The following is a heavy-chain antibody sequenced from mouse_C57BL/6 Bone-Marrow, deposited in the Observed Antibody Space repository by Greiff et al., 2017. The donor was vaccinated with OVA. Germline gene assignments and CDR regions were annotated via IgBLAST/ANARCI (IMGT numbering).Heavy chain of an antibody. CDR1: GFTFSSYA. J-gene: IGHJ4*01. CDR3: ARDPYDSEALYYARDY. D-gene: IGHD2-4*01. V-gene: IGHV5-4*01. Sequence: EVMLVESGGGLVKPGGSLKLSCAASGFTFSSYAMSWVRQTPEKRLEWVATISDGGSYTYYPDNVKGRFTISRDNAKNNLYLQMSHLMSEDTAMYYCARDPYDSEALYYARDYWGQGTSVTVSS. CDR2: ISDGGSYT.